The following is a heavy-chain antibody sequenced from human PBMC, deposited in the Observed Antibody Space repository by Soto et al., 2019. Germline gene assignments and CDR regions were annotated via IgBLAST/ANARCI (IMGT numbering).Heavy chain of an antibody. D-gene: IGHD3-22*01. CDR1: GFTFSSYA. Sequence: GGSLRLSCAASGFTFSSYAMSWVRQAPGKGLEWVSAISGSGGSTYYADSVKGRFTISRDNSKNMQYLQMKSLRAEDTAVYYCAKARARGIRSGYPQNNWFDPWGQGTLVTVSS. J-gene: IGHJ5*02. V-gene: IGHV3-23*01. CDR3: AKARARGIRSGYPQNNWFDP. CDR2: ISGSGGST.